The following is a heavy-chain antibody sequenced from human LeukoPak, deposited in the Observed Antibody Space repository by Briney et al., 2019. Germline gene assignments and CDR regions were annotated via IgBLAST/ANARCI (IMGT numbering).Heavy chain of an antibody. V-gene: IGHV3-66*01. Sequence: GGSLRLSCAASGFTFSTYSLNWVRQAPGKGLEWVSVIYSGGSTYYADSVKGRFTISRDNSKNTLYLQMNSLRAEDTAVYYCARDRGYSYGYGDYYYYGMDVWGQGTTVTVSS. J-gene: IGHJ6*02. CDR3: ARDRGYSYGYGDYYYYGMDV. CDR1: GFTFSTYS. CDR2: IYSGGST. D-gene: IGHD5-18*01.